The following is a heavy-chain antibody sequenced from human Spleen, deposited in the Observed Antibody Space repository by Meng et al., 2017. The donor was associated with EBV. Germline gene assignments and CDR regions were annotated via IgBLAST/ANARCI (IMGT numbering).Heavy chain of an antibody. CDR1: GYTFTYFF. V-gene: IGHV1-2*06. D-gene: IGHD6-13*01. CDR3: ARGGASWYEDF. Sequence: QVQLVQSGAEVEKPGASMKVSCKASGYTFTYFFIYWVRQAPGQGLEWMGRINPNTGGTKYAQKFQGRVTMTRDTSINTAYLELSGLKSEDTAVYYCARGGASWYEDFWGQGTLVTVSS. CDR2: INPNTGGT. J-gene: IGHJ4*02.